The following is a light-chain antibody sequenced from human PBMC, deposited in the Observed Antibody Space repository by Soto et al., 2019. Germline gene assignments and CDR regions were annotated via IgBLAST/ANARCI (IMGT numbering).Light chain of an antibody. Sequence: EIVMTQSPATLSVSPGERATLSCRASQSVTSSLAWYQQKPGQAPRLLIYGASTVATGVPARFSGSGSGTEFTLTISSLQSEDFAVYYCQQYNNWPRTFGQGTKVEIK. V-gene: IGKV3-15*01. J-gene: IGKJ1*01. CDR2: GAS. CDR1: QSVTSS. CDR3: QQYNNWPRT.